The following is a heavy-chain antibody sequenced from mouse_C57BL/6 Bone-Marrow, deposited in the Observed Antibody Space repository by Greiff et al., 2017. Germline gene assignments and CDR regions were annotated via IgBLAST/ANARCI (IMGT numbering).Heavy chain of an antibody. CDR3: TTVVEKAWFAY. V-gene: IGHV1-15*01. CDR2: IDPETGGT. D-gene: IGHD1-1*01. CDR1: GYTFTDYE. Sequence: QVQLQQSGAELVRPGASVTLSCKASGYTFTDYEMHWVKQTPVHGLEWIGAIDPETGGTAYNQKFKGKAILTADKSSSTAYMELRSLTSEDSAVYYCTTVVEKAWFAYWGQGTLVTVSA. J-gene: IGHJ3*01.